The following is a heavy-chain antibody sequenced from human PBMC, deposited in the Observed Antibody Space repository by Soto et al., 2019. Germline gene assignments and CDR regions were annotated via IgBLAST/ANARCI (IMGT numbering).Heavy chain of an antibody. CDR1: GGSMSSYY. J-gene: IGHJ5*02. D-gene: IGHD4-17*01. CDR3: ARDSMTTVTTNWFDP. CDR2: IYYTGTT. V-gene: IGHV4-59*12. Sequence: SETLSLTCIVSGGSMSSYYWGWFRQPPGKGLEWIGYIYYTGTTTYHPSLKSRVTINPDTSKNQFSLQLNSVTPEDTAVYYCARDSMTTVTTNWFDPWGQGTLVTVSS.